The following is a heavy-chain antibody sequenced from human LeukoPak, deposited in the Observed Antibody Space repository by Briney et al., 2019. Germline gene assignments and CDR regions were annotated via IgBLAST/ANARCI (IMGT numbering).Heavy chain of an antibody. CDR3: AREAVAGTTYFDY. D-gene: IGHD6-19*01. J-gene: IGHJ4*02. CDR2: IYYSGST. V-gene: IGHV4-30-4*08. CDR1: GGSISSGDYY. Sequence: SQTLSPTCTVSGGSISSGDYYWSWIRQPPGKGLEWIGYIYYSGSTYYNPSLKSRVTISVDTSKNQFSLKLSSVTAADTAVYYCAREAVAGTTYFDYWGQGTLVTVSS.